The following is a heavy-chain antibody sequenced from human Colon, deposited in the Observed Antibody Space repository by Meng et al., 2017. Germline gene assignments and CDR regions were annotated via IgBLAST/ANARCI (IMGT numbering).Heavy chain of an antibody. CDR1: GYTFTSYG. CDR3: ARGSTEYFQH. CDR2: VSPYNANT. Sequence: QVWLGQFGAGVKKPGASVKVSCQASGYTFTSYGFSWVRQAPGQGLEWMGWVSPYNANTNYAQKLQGRVTMTTDTSTSTAYLELRSLRSDDTGVYYCARGSTEYFQHWGQGTLVTVSS. V-gene: IGHV1-18*01. D-gene: IGHD5/OR15-5a*01. J-gene: IGHJ1*01.